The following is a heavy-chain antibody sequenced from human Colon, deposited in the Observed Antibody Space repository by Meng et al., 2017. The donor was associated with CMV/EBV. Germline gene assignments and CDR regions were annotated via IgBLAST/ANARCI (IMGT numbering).Heavy chain of an antibody. CDR2: LSGDGGGP. D-gene: IGHD6-19*01. Sequence: ASGCTFSSYAISWVRQAPGKGLEWVSTLSGDGGGPYYTDSVKGRFTISRDNSKNTLYLQMNSLRVEDTAVYYCAKVQAVGGTQTFDYWGQGTLVTVSS. CDR1: GCTFSSYA. CDR3: AKVQAVGGTQTFDY. J-gene: IGHJ4*02. V-gene: IGHV3-23*01.